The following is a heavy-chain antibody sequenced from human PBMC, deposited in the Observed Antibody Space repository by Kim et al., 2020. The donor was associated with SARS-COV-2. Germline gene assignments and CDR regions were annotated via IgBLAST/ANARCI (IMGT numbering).Heavy chain of an antibody. V-gene: IGHV3-74*01. CDR2: INTDVSAT. Sequence: GGSLRLSCAASGFTFSRHWMHWVRQAPGKGLVWVSRINTDVSATDYADSVKGRFTISRDNAKNTLYLQMNSLRPEDTAVYYCARAVYNSAPGIDRWGRGTLVIVSS. CDR1: GFTFSRHW. J-gene: IGHJ5*02. D-gene: IGHD1-1*01. CDR3: ARAVYNSAPGIDR.